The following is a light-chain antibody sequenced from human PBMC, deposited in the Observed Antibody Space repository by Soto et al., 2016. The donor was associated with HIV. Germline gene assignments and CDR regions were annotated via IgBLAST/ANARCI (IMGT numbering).Light chain of an antibody. CDR1: NVGSKS. Sequence: SYELTQPPSLSVAPRKTARITCGGNNVGSKSVQWYQQKPGQAPVLVVYDDSDRPSGIPERFSGSNSGNTATLSISRVEAGDEADYYCQVWDASTDLVVFGGGIKLTVL. CDR3: QVWDASTDLVV. J-gene: IGLJ2*01. V-gene: IGLV3-21*03. CDR2: DDS.